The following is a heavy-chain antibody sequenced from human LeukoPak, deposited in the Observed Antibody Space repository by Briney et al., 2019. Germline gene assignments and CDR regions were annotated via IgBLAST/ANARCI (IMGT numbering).Heavy chain of an antibody. D-gene: IGHD2-2*02. CDR2: ISSSSTYI. CDR1: GFTFSSYS. V-gene: IGHV3-21*01. Sequence: GGSLRLSCAASGFTFSSYSMNWVRQAPGKGLEWVSSISSSSTYIYYADSLKGRFTISRDNAKNSLSLQMNSLRAEGTAVYYCARDTHCSSTSCYNAFDIWGQGTMATVSS. CDR3: ARDTHCSSTSCYNAFDI. J-gene: IGHJ3*02.